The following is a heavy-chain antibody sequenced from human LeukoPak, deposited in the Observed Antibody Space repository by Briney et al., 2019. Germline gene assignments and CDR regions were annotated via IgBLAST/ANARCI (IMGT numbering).Heavy chain of an antibody. CDR1: GITVSNYG. Sequence: GGSLRLSCAVSGITVSNYGMSWVRQAPGKGLEWVAGISDSGGRTNYADSVEGRFTISRDNSKNTLYLQMNSLRAEDTAVYFCAKRGVVIRVILVGFHKEAYYFDSWGQGALVTVSS. D-gene: IGHD2-21*01. CDR3: AKRGVVIRVILVGFHKEAYYFDS. J-gene: IGHJ4*02. V-gene: IGHV3-23*01. CDR2: ISDSGGRT.